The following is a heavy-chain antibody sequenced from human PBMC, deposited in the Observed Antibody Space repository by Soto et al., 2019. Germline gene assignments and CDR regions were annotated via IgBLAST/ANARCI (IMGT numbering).Heavy chain of an antibody. CDR3: ATPIVAFY. CDR2: INAGNGNT. V-gene: IGHV1-3*01. J-gene: IGHJ4*02. Sequence: ASVKVSCKASGYTFTSYAIHWVRQAPGQRLEWMGWINAGNGNTKYSQKFQGRVIITRDTSAGTAYMELRSLRSEDTAVYYCATPIVAFYWGQGALVTVSS. CDR1: GYTFTSYA. D-gene: IGHD5-12*01.